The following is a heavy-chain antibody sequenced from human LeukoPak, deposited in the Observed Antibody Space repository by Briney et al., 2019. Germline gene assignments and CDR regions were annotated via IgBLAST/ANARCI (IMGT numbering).Heavy chain of an antibody. V-gene: IGHV4-61*02. J-gene: IGHJ4*02. CDR2: IYTSGST. CDR1: GGSISSGSYY. CDR3: ARTGRGYSGYDLLFDY. Sequence: SQTLSLTCTVSGGSISSGSYYWSCIRQPAGKGLEWIGRIYTSGSTNYNPSLKSRVTISVDTSKNQFSLKLSSVTAADTAVYYCARTGRGYSGYDLLFDYWGQGTLVTVSS. D-gene: IGHD5-12*01.